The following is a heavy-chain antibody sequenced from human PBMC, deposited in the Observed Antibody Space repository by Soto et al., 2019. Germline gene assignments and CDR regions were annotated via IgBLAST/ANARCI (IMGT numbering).Heavy chain of an antibody. Sequence: EVELLESGGGLVQPGGSLRLSCAASGFTFSSYAMSWVRQAPGKGLEWVSAISSSADNTYYADSVKGRFTISRDNSKNTLYLQVKSLRAEDTAVYYCAKAGYGSDVRWWFGPWGLGTLVTVSS. CDR1: GFTFSSYA. CDR2: ISSSADNT. J-gene: IGHJ5*02. CDR3: AKAGYGSDVRWWFGP. D-gene: IGHD3-10*02. V-gene: IGHV3-23*01.